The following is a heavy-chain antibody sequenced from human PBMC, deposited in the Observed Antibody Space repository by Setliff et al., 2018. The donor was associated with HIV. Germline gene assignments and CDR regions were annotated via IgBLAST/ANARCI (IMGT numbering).Heavy chain of an antibody. J-gene: IGHJ1*01. Sequence: SETLSLTCAVYGGSFSGYFWSWIRQSPGEGLEWLGGINHSGSTNHNPSLKSRVAISVDTSQNQFSLKLTSVTAADTAVYYCARHVSGSYHSPFQHWGQGALVTVSS. CDR2: INHSGST. CDR1: GGSFSGYF. D-gene: IGHD1-26*01. V-gene: IGHV4-34*01. CDR3: ARHVSGSYHSPFQH.